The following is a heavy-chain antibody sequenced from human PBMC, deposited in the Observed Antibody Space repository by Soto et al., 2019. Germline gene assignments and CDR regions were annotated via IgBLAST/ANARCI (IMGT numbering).Heavy chain of an antibody. D-gene: IGHD3-9*01. J-gene: IGHJ4*02. CDR1: GGTFSSYA. CDR2: FILIFGTA. Sequence: ASVKVSCKASGGTFSSYAISWVRQAPGQGLEWLGGFILIFGTANYAQKFQGRVTITADESTSTAYLELSSLRSEDTAVYYCAREGYYDILTGYSRLYYFDYWGQGTLVTVSS. V-gene: IGHV1-69*13. CDR3: AREGYYDILTGYSRLYYFDY.